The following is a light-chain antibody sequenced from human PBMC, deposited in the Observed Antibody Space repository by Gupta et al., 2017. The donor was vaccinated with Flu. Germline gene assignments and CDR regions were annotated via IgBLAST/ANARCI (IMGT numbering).Light chain of an antibody. CDR1: QSVKRD. V-gene: IGKV3-15*01. CDR2: GAS. J-gene: IGKJ1*01. CDR3: QHENTWPRT. Sequence: PARLSGSRGERATLSCRASQSVKRDLEWYQQKPGQAPRLLIYGASTRANGFPDRFSGSGFSTEFTLTISSRQSEDFAVYYCQHENTWPRTFGQGTKVEIK.